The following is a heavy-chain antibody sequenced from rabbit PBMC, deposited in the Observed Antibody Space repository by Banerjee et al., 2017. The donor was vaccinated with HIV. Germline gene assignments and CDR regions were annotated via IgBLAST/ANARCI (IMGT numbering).Heavy chain of an antibody. J-gene: IGHJ4*01. CDR2: IYTGSSSST. Sequence: QEQLVESGGGLVQPGESLTLSCKASGFTISSDYYMCWVRQAPGKGLEWIACIYTGSSSSTYYASWAKGRFTISKTSSTTVTLQMTSLTAADTATYFCARGGYDGDCIIFNLWGQGTLVTVS. CDR1: GFTISSDYY. V-gene: IGHV1S45*01. CDR3: ARGGYDGDCIIFNL. D-gene: IGHD2-1*01.